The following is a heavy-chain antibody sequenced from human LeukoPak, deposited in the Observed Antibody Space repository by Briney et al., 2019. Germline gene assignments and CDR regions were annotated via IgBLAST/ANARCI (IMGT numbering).Heavy chain of an antibody. V-gene: IGHV4-61*02. CDR1: GASISSGSYY. Sequence: SETLSLTCTVSGASISSGSYYWSWIRQPAGKGLEWIGRIYTSGSTNYNPSLKSRVTISVDTSKNQFSLKLSSVTAADTAVYYCARVGATTIPWGLYYYYMDVWGKGTTVTVSS. J-gene: IGHJ6*03. CDR3: ARVGATTIPWGLYYYYMDV. D-gene: IGHD1-26*01. CDR2: IYTSGST.